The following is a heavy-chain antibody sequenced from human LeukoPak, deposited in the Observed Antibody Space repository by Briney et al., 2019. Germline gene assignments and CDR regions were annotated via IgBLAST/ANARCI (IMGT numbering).Heavy chain of an antibody. D-gene: IGHD6-19*01. CDR3: ASGSYSSGWHPYFDS. CDR2: LFYTGST. V-gene: IGHV4-39*01. Sequence: SETLSLTCSVSGGSLSSSNYYWGCIRQSPGKGLEWIGSLFYTGSTYYNPSLKSRVTISVDTSKNQFSLNLSSVTAADTAICYCASGSYSSGWHPYFDSWGQGTLVTVSS. J-gene: IGHJ4*02. CDR1: GGSLSSSNYY.